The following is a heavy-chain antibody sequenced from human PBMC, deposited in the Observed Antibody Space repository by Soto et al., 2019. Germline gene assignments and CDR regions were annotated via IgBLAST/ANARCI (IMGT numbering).Heavy chain of an antibody. CDR1: GYNFINYG. D-gene: IGHD1-26*01. CDR3: ARGSESFDL. CDR2: ISVYKGNT. J-gene: IGHJ4*02. Sequence: ASVKVSCKASGYNFINYGISWVRQAPGQGLEWMGWISVYKGNTNYAQKLQGRVTMTTDTSTSTAYMELRSLRSDDTAIYYCARGSESFDLWGQGTLVTVSS. V-gene: IGHV1-18*01.